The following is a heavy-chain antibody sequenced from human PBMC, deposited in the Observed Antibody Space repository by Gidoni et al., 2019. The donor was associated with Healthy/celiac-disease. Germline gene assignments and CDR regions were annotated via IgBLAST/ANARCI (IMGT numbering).Heavy chain of an antibody. Sequence: QVQLQQWGAGLLKPSETLSLTCAVYGGSFSGYYWSWIRQPPGKGLEWIGEINHSGSTNYNPSLKSRVTISVDTSKNQFSLKLSSVTAADTAVYYCARGGVRGTAMVTYFDYWGQGTLVTVSS. CDR2: INHSGST. CDR3: ARGGVRGTAMVTYFDY. CDR1: GGSFSGYY. J-gene: IGHJ4*02. D-gene: IGHD5-18*01. V-gene: IGHV4-34*01.